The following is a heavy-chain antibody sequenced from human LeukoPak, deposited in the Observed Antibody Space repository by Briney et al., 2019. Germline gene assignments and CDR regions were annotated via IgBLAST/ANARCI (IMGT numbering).Heavy chain of an antibody. CDR3: ARDSRLALKRNPFDY. D-gene: IGHD1-14*01. Sequence: GGSLRLSCATSGFTFSSYAMSWVRQAPGKGLEWVSAISGSGGSTYYADSVKGRFTISRDNSKNTLYLQMNSLRAEGTAVYYCARDSRLALKRNPFDYWGQGTLVTVSS. CDR1: GFTFSSYA. V-gene: IGHV3-23*01. J-gene: IGHJ4*02. CDR2: ISGSGGST.